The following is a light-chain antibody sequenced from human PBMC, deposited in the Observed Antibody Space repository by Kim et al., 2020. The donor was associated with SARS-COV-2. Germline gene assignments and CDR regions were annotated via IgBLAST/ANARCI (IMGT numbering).Light chain of an antibody. J-gene: IGKJ1*01. CDR1: QSISTH. V-gene: IGKV1-39*01. Sequence: ASVGDRVTITCRTSQSISTHLNWYQQKPGKAPDLLIYAASSLVSGVPSRFSGTGSGTDFTLTISSLQPEDFATYYCQQTYRTPATFGQGTKVDIK. CDR2: AAS. CDR3: QQTYRTPAT.